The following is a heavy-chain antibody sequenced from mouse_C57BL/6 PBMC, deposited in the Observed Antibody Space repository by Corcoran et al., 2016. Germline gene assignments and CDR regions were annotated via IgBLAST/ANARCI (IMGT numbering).Heavy chain of an antibody. CDR3: ARDYGRAY. Sequence: ECQLQQSGPELVKPGASVKISCKASGYTFTDYYMNWVKQSHGKSLEWIGDINPNNGGTSYNQKFKGKATLTVDKSSSTAYMELRSLTSEDSAVYYCARDYGRAYWGQGTLVTVSA. D-gene: IGHD2-4*01. J-gene: IGHJ3*01. CDR1: GYTFTDYY. CDR2: INPNNGGT. V-gene: IGHV1-26*01.